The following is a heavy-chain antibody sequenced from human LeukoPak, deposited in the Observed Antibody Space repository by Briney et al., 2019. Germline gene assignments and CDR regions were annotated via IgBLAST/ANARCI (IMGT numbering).Heavy chain of an antibody. J-gene: IGHJ6*03. Sequence: PGGSLRLSCAASGFTFSSYGMHWVRQAPGKGLEWVALIRYDGSNKYYADSVKGRFTISRDNSKNTLYLQMNSLRAEDTAVYYCAKDPAYSGYDYYYMDVWGKGTTVTVSS. D-gene: IGHD5-12*01. CDR2: IRYDGSNK. CDR1: GFTFSSYG. CDR3: AKDPAYSGYDYYYMDV. V-gene: IGHV3-30*02.